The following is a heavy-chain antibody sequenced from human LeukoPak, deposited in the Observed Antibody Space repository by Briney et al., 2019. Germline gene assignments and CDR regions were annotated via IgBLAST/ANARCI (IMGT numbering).Heavy chain of an antibody. D-gene: IGHD3-16*01. V-gene: IGHV4-34*01. CDR1: GGSFSGHY. CDR2: VNDRGSA. J-gene: IGHJ6*03. Sequence: SETLSLTCAVYGGSFSGHYWSWIRQPPGKGLQWIGEVNDRGSANYNPSLKSRLSISEDKSKNQFSLRLPSATAADTAVYYCARGVVSGRFGDYYYYMDVWGIGTTVTVSS. CDR3: ARGVVSGRFGDYYYYMDV.